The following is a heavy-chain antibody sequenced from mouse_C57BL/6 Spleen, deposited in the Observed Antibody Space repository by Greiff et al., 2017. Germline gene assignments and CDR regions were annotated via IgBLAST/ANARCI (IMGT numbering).Heavy chain of an antibody. CDR2: INPSSGYT. D-gene: IGHD2-3*01. V-gene: IGHV1-4*01. CDR3: ARDDGYYDWFAY. J-gene: IGHJ3*01. CDR1: GYTFTSYT. Sequence: VQLQQSGAELARPGASVKMSCKASGYTFTSYTMHWVKPRPGQGLEWIGDINPSSGYTKYNQKFKDKATLTPDKSSSTAYMHLSSLPSEDSAVYYCARDDGYYDWFAYWGQGTLVTVSA.